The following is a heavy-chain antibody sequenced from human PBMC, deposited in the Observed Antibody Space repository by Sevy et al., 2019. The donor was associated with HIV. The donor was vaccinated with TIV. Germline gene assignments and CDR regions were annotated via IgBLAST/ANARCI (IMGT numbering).Heavy chain of an antibody. D-gene: IGHD3-3*01. CDR2: INPKSGAT. CDR1: GYTFSDSGYY. V-gene: IGHV1-2*02. J-gene: IGHJ6*02. CDR3: ARESYDFWTGPADYDYGMDV. Sequence: ASVKLSCKASGYTFSDSGYYVHWVRQAPGQGLEWMGWINPKSGATNYAQKFQGRVTMTRDTSVSTANMELTRLTSDDTAVYYCARESYDFWTGPADYDYGMDVWGQGTTVTVSS.